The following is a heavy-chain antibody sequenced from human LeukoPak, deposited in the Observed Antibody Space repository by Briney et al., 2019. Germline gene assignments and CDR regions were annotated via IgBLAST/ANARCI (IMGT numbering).Heavy chain of an antibody. CDR3: AKDLDENIAAAGH. CDR1: GFTFSSYE. V-gene: IGHV3-48*03. D-gene: IGHD6-13*01. J-gene: IGHJ4*02. Sequence: PGGSLRLSCAASGFTFSSYEMNWVRQAPGKGLEWVSYISSSGSTTYYADSVKGRFTISRDNSKNTLYLQMNSLRAEDTAVYYCAKDLDENIAAAGHWGQGTLVTVSS. CDR2: ISSSGSTT.